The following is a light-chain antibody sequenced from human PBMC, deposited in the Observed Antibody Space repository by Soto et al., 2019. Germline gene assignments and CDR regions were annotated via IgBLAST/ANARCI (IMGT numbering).Light chain of an antibody. J-gene: IGKJ5*01. CDR1: QDIRGA. CDR2: DVS. CDR3: QQFNTYPCT. Sequence: AIQLTQSPSSLSASVGDRVTITCRASQDIRGALAWYQQKPGKPPKLLIFDVSSLQSGVPSRFSGSGSGTDFTLTISSLQAEDFATYYCQQFNTYPCTFGQGTRLEIK. V-gene: IGKV1-13*02.